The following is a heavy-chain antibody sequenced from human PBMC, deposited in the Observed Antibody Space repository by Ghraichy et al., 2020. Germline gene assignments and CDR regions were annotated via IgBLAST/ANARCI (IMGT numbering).Heavy chain of an antibody. CDR2: ISHDGGNK. V-gene: IGHV3-30-3*01. CDR1: GFTFSTYT. CDR3: ASIYYDDS. D-gene: IGHD3-16*01. J-gene: IGHJ4*02. Sequence: GGSLRLSCAASGFTFSTYTMHWVRQAPGKGLEWVAVISHDGGNKYYTDSVKGRFIISRDNSKNTVFLQMNSLRYEDTALYYCASIYYDDSWGQGTLVTVSS.